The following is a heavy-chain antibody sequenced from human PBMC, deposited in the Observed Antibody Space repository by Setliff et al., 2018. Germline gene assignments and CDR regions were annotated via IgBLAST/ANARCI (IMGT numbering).Heavy chain of an antibody. CDR3: ARDFLIRGYSYGTDY. D-gene: IGHD5-18*01. CDR1: GGTFSSYA. CDR2: IIPIFGTA. V-gene: IGHV1-69*05. J-gene: IGHJ4*02. Sequence: SVKVSCKASGGTFSSYAISWVRQAPGQGLEWMGGIIPIFGTANYAQKFQGRVTITTDESTSTAYMELSSLRSEDTAVYYCARDFLIRGYSYGTDYWGQGTLVTVSS.